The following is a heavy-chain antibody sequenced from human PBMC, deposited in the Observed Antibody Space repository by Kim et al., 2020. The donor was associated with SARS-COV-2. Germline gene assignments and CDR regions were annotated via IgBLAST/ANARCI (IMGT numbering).Heavy chain of an antibody. J-gene: IGHJ2*01. D-gene: IGHD7-27*01. CDR1: GYTFTDYG. Sequence: ASVKVSCKASGYTFTDYGLNWVRQAPGQGLEWMGWINTNTGNPTYAQGFTGRFVFSLDTSASTAYLQISSLTTEDTAVYYCARDLIGDPYWYFDLWGRGTLVPVSS. CDR3: ARDLIGDPYWYFDL. CDR2: INTNTGNP. V-gene: IGHV7-4-1*02.